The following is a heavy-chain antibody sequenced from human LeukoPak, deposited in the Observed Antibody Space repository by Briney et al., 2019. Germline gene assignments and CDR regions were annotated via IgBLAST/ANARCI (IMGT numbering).Heavy chain of an antibody. CDR1: GFTFSNYA. Sequence: SGGSLRLSCAASGFTFSNYAMSWVRQAPGKGLEWVSAISGSGGNTYYADSVKGRFTISRDNSKNTLFLQMNSLRAEDTAVYYCARDSGLGYSSAFDIWGQGTMVTVSS. J-gene: IGHJ3*02. V-gene: IGHV3-23*01. CDR3: ARDSGLGYSSAFDI. D-gene: IGHD5-18*01. CDR2: ISGSGGNT.